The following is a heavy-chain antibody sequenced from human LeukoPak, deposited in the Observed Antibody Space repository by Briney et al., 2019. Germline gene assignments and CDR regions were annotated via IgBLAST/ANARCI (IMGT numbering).Heavy chain of an antibody. Sequence: ASVKVSCKASGYTFTSYDINWVRQATGQGLEWMGWMNPNSGNTGYAQKFQGRVTMTRNTSISTAYMELSSLRSEDTAVYYCARAGRGSGWPNYYYYGMDVWGQGITVTVSS. CDR3: ARAGRGSGWPNYYYYGMDV. J-gene: IGHJ6*02. D-gene: IGHD6-19*01. V-gene: IGHV1-8*01. CDR1: GYTFTSYD. CDR2: MNPNSGNT.